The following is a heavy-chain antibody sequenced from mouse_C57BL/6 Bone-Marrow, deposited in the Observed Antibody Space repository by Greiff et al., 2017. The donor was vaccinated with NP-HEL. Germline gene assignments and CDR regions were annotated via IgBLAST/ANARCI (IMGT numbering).Heavy chain of an antibody. J-gene: IGHJ3*01. CDR3: ARRGGYYSSFAY. Sequence: EVKLVESGPELVKPGDSVKISCKASGYSFTGYFMNWVMQSHGKSLEWIGRINPYNGDTFYNQKFKGKATLTVDKSSSTAHMELRSLTSEDSAVYYCARRGGYYSSFAYWGQGTLVTVSA. D-gene: IGHD2-3*01. V-gene: IGHV1-20*01. CDR1: GYSFTGYF. CDR2: INPYNGDT.